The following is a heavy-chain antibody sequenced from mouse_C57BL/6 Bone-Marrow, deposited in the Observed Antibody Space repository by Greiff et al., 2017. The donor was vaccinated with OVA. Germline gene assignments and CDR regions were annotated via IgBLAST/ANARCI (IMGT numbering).Heavy chain of an antibody. J-gene: IGHJ1*03. V-gene: IGHV1-63*01. CDR2: IYPGGGYT. CDR1: GYTFTNYW. CDR3: ARGNYVPYWYFDV. Sequence: VQLQQSGAELVRPGTSVKMSCKASGYTFTNYWIGWAKQRPGHGLEWIGDIYPGGGYTNYNEKFKGKATLTADKSPSTAYMQFSSLTSEDSAIYYCARGNYVPYWYFDVWGTGTTVTVSS. D-gene: IGHD2-1*01.